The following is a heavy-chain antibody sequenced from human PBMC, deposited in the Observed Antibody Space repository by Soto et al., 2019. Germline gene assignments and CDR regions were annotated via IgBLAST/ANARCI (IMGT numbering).Heavy chain of an antibody. Sequence: GASLKISCTGSDYSFTSDWSGVLRQMRGKHLEWKGIIYLGDIDTKYSPSFQAQVTNSADKSISTAYLQWGSLKASDIAMYYCARAPPGAFSVPDAFDIWGQGTMVTV. CDR2: IYLGDIDT. J-gene: IGHJ3*02. V-gene: IGHV5-51*01. CDR3: ARAPPGAFSVPDAFDI. D-gene: IGHD1-26*01. CDR1: DYSFTSDW.